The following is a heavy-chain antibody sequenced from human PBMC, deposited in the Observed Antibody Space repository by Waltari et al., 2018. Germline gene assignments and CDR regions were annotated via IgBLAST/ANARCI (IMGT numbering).Heavy chain of an antibody. V-gene: IGHV3-49*04. CDR3: TRDSYYDFWSGYPMYYYYYMDV. Sequence: EVQLVESGGGLVQPGRSLRLSCTASGFTFGDYAMSWVRQAPGKGLEWVGFIRSKAYGGTTEYAASVKGRFTISRDDSKSIAYLQMNSLKTEDTAVYYCTRDSYYDFWSGYPMYYYYYMDVWGKGTTVTVSS. CDR1: GFTFGDYA. J-gene: IGHJ6*03. D-gene: IGHD3-3*01. CDR2: IRSKAYGGTT.